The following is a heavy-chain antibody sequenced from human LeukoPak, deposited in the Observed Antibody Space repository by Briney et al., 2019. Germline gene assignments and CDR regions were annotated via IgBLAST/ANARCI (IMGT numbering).Heavy chain of an antibody. CDR2: IMPIFGTA. CDR3: ARSQGSGSYYKAGDYYYYGMDV. D-gene: IGHD3-10*01. CDR1: GGTFSSYA. Sequence: SVKVSCKASGGTFSSYAISWVRQAPGQGLKWMGGIMPIFGTANYAQKFQGRVTITADESTSTAYMELSSLRSEDTAVYYCARSQGSGSYYKAGDYYYYGMDVWGKGTTVTVSS. V-gene: IGHV1-69*01. J-gene: IGHJ6*04.